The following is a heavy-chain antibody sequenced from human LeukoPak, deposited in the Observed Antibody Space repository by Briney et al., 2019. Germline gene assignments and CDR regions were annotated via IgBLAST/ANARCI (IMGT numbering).Heavy chain of an antibody. D-gene: IGHD3-10*01. CDR1: GFIFRSYG. V-gene: IGHV3-30*18. Sequence: GGSLRLSCAASGFIFRSYGMHWVRQAPGKGLEWVAVISYDGSNKYYADSVKGRFTISRDNSKNTLYLQMNSLRAEDTAVYYCAKDGGVWFGELLAKSYYFDYWGQGTLVTVSS. CDR3: AKDGGVWFGELLAKSYYFDY. CDR2: ISYDGSNK. J-gene: IGHJ4*02.